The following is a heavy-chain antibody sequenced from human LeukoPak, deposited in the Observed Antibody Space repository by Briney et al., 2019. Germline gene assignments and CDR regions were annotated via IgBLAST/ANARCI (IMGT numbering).Heavy chain of an antibody. CDR2: ISSSGSTI. J-gene: IGHJ4*02. Sequence: GGSLRLSCAASGFTFSDYYMSWIRKAPGKGLEWVSYISSSGSTIYYADSVKGRFTISRDNAKNSLYLQMNSLRAEDTAVYYCASCDYGGNFFDYWGQGTLVTVSS. V-gene: IGHV3-11*01. CDR3: ASCDYGGNFFDY. CDR1: GFTFSDYY. D-gene: IGHD4-23*01.